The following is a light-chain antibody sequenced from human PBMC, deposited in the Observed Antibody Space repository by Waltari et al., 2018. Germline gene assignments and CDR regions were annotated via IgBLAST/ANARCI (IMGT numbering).Light chain of an antibody. CDR3: QKYERLPAT. Sequence: EIVFPQSPGTLSLSLGDSATLSCRASQSIGRSVVWYQQRPGQAPRLLIYDISRRATGIPDRFSGSGYGTDFSLTISRLEPEDFAVYYCQKYERLPATFGQGTTVEIK. CDR2: DIS. J-gene: IGKJ1*01. V-gene: IGKV3-20*01. CDR1: QSIGRS.